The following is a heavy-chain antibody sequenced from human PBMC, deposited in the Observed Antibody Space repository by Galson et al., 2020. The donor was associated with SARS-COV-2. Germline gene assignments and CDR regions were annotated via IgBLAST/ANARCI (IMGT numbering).Heavy chain of an antibody. D-gene: IGHD3-10*01. Sequence: SVKVSCKASGGTFSSYAISWVRQAPGQGLEWMGGIIPIFGTANYAQKFQGRVTITADESTSTAYMELSSLRSEDTAVYYCATAGLWFGANPHYYYYGMDVWGQGTTVTVSS. CDR2: IIPIFGTA. V-gene: IGHV1-69*13. CDR1: GGTFSSYA. J-gene: IGHJ6*02. CDR3: ATAGLWFGANPHYYYYGMDV.